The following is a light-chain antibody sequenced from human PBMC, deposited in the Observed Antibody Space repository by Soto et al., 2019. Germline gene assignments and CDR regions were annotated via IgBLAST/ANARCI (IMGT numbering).Light chain of an antibody. CDR3: QQYDNWPPAT. Sequence: EVVMTQSPATLSVSPGDRALLSCRASQSVGSKLAWYQQKPGQAPRLFIFAASTRATGVPARLSGSGSGTEFTLTISSLQSEDFAVYYCQQYDNWPPATFGGGTKVEIK. CDR1: QSVGSK. V-gene: IGKV3-15*01. CDR2: AAS. J-gene: IGKJ4*01.